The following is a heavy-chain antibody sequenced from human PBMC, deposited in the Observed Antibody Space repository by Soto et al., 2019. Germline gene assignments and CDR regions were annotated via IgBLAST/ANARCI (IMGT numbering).Heavy chain of an antibody. CDR1: GGTFSSYA. J-gene: IGHJ6*02. V-gene: IGHV1-69*06. CDR2: TIPIFGTA. CDR3: ARVAPQQLVRYYGMDV. Sequence: ASVKVSCKASGGTFSSYAISWVRQARGQGLEWMGGTIPIFGTANYAQKFQGRVTITADKSTSTAYMELSSLRSEDTAVYYCARVAPQQLVRYYGMDVWGQGTTVTVSS. D-gene: IGHD6-13*01.